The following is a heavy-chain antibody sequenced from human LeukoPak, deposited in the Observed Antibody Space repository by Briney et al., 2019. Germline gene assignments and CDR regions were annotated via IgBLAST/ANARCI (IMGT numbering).Heavy chain of an antibody. J-gene: IGHJ4*02. CDR1: GGSISSYY. D-gene: IGHD5-18*01. V-gene: IGHV4-59*01. CDR3: AREDTALDY. Sequence: SETLSLTCTVSGGSISSYYWSWLRQPPGKGLEWIGYIYYSGSTNYNPSLKSRVTISVDTSKNQFSLKLSSVTAADTAVYYCAREDTALDYWGQGTLVTVSS. CDR2: IYYSGST.